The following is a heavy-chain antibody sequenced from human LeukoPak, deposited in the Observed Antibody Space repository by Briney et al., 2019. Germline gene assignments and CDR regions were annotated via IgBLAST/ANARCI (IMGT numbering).Heavy chain of an antibody. CDR3: ARVLDLSKRGLDAFDI. D-gene: IGHD3-16*01. J-gene: IGHJ3*02. CDR2: VYYSGST. CDR1: GGSISSYF. V-gene: IGHV4-59*01. Sequence: SETLSLTCTVSGGSISSYFWSWIRQPPGKGLEWIGYVYYSGSTNYNPSLKSRVTISVDTSKKQFSLKLSSASAADTAVYYCARVLDLSKRGLDAFDIWGQGTMVTVSS.